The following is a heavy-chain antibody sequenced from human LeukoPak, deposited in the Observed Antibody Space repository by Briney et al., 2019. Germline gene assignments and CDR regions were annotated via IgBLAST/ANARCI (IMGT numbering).Heavy chain of an antibody. Sequence: GGSLRLSCAASGFTFSSYEMNWVRQAPGKGQEWVSYISSSGSTIYYADSVKGRFTISRDNAKNSLYLQMNSLRAEDTAVYYCARLTIFGVVGGDYWGQGTLVTVSS. D-gene: IGHD3-3*01. J-gene: IGHJ4*02. CDR1: GFTFSSYE. CDR2: ISSSGSTI. CDR3: ARLTIFGVVGGDY. V-gene: IGHV3-48*03.